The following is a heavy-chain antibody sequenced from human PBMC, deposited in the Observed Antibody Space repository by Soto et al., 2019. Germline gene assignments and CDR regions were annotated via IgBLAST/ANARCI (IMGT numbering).Heavy chain of an antibody. V-gene: IGHV3-23*01. CDR3: AKDTVVVAATRPEDDY. CDR2: ISGSGGST. Sequence: EVQLLESGGGLVQPGGSLRLSCAASGFTFSSYAMSWVRQAPGKGLEWVSAISGSGGSTYYADSVKGRFTISRDNSKNTLYLQMTSLRAEDTAVYYCAKDTVVVAATRPEDDYWGQGTLVTVSS. CDR1: GFTFSSYA. J-gene: IGHJ4*02. D-gene: IGHD2-15*01.